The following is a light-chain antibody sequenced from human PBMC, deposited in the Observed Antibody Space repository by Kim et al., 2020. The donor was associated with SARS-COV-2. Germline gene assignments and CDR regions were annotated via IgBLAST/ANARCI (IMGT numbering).Light chain of an antibody. CDR1: SLRSYY. V-gene: IGLV3-19*01. CDR3: NSRDSSGNHRVV. CDR2: GKN. J-gene: IGLJ2*01. Sequence: SSELTQDPAVSVALGQTVRITCQGDSLRSYYASWYQQKPGQAPVLVIYGKNNRPSGIPDRFSGSRSGNTASLTITGAQAEDEADYYCNSRDSSGNHRVVF.